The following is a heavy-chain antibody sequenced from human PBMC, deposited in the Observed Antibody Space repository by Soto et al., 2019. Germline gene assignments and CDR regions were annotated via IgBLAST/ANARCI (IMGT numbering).Heavy chain of an antibody. Sequence: SETLSLTCTVSGGSISSYYWSWIRQPPGKGLEWIGYIYYSGSTNYNPSLKSRVTISVDTSKNQFSLKLSSVTAADTAVYYCARMGSSWYIAAFDIWGQGTMVTVSS. CDR2: IYYSGST. V-gene: IGHV4-59*08. D-gene: IGHD6-13*01. CDR1: GGSISSYY. CDR3: ARMGSSWYIAAFDI. J-gene: IGHJ3*02.